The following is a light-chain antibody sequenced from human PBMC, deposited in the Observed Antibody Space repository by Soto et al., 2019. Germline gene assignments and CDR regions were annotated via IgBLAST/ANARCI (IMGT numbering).Light chain of an antibody. J-gene: IGKJ3*01. CDR3: QQYYSTPFT. CDR1: QSVLYRSNNKNY. Sequence: DIVMTQSPDSLAVSLGERATINCKYSQSVLYRSNNKNYLAWYQQKPGQPPRLLIYWASTRESGVPDRFSGSGSGTDVTLTISSLQAEDVAVYYCQQYYSTPFTFGPGTKVYIK. CDR2: WAS. V-gene: IGKV4-1*01.